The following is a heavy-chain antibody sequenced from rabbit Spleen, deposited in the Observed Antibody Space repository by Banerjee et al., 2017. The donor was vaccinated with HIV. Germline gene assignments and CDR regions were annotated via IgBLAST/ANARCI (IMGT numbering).Heavy chain of an antibody. V-gene: IGHV1S40*01. D-gene: IGHD8-1*01. CDR1: GVPFSSNHY. Sequence: QSLEESGGDLVKPGASLTLTCTASGVPFSSNHYMCWVRQAPGKGLEWIACIEGGSSAFSYFASWAKGRFTISKTSSTTVTLQMTSLTAADTATYFCARDSGSSFSSYGMDLWGQGTLVTVS. CDR3: ARDSGSSFSSYGMDL. CDR2: IEGGSSAFS. J-gene: IGHJ6*01.